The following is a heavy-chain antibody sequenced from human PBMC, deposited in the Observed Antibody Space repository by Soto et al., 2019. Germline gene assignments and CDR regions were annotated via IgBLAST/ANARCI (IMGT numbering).Heavy chain of an antibody. Sequence: KTSETLSLTCTVSGGSISSYYWSWIRQPAGKGLEWIGRIYTSGSTNYNPSLKSRVTMSVDTSKNQFSLKLSSVTAADTAVYYCARVNYIVVVPAADYWYFDLWGRGTLVTVSS. CDR3: ARVNYIVVVPAADYWYFDL. CDR2: IYTSGST. CDR1: GGSISSYY. D-gene: IGHD2-2*01. J-gene: IGHJ2*01. V-gene: IGHV4-4*07.